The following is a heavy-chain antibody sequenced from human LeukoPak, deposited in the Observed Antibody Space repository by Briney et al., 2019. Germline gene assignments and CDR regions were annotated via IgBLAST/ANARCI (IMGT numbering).Heavy chain of an antibody. J-gene: IGHJ3*02. CDR2: IYSGGST. CDR3: AKDQDFWSGTDAFDI. V-gene: IGHV3-53*01. Sequence: PGGSLRLSCAASGFTVSSNYMSWVRQAPGKGLEWVSVIYSGGSTYYADSVKGRFTISRDNSKNTLYLQMNSLRAEDTAVYYCAKDQDFWSGTDAFDIWGQGTMVTVSS. CDR1: GFTVSSNY. D-gene: IGHD3-3*01.